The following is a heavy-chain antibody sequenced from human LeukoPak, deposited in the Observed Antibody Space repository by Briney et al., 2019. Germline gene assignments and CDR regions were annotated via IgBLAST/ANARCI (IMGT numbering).Heavy chain of an antibody. D-gene: IGHD4/OR15-4a*01. Sequence: ASVKVSCKASGYTFAGYYIHWVRQAPGQGLEWMGRINPNSGDTNYAQKFQGRVTVTGDTSISTAYMELSRLRSDDTAVYFCARAGALYDAFDIWGQGTMVTVSS. V-gene: IGHV1-2*06. CDR1: GYTFAGYY. CDR2: INPNSGDT. J-gene: IGHJ3*02. CDR3: ARAGALYDAFDI.